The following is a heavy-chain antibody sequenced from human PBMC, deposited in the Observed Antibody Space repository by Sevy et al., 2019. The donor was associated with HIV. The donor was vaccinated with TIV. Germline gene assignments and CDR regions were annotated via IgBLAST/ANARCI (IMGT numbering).Heavy chain of an antibody. V-gene: IGHV3-23*01. CDR1: GFTFTEFV. CDR3: AKDVVGGYYDNNGYSDH. CDR2: INSGGGST. J-gene: IGHJ4*02. Sequence: GGSLRLSCAASGFTFTEFVMSWVRQSPGKGLEWVSTINSGGGSTYYADSVKGRFTISRDNSQNTLDLQMNSLRAEDTAVYYCAKDVVGGYYDNNGYSDHWGQGTLVTVSS. D-gene: IGHD3-22*01.